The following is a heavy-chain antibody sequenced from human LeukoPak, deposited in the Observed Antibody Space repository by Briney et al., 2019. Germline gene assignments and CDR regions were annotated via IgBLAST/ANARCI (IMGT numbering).Heavy chain of an antibody. J-gene: IGHJ4*02. CDR2: IKSKPDGGTI. CDR1: GFTFSNAW. V-gene: IGHV3-15*01. Sequence: PGGSLRLSCAASGFTFSNAWMNWVRQAPGKGLECVARIKSKPDGGTIDYAAPVKGRFTISRDDSKNTLYLQMNSLKSEDTAVYYCTTLSIVVAGNWGQGTLVTVSS. CDR3: TTLSIVVAGN. D-gene: IGHD6-19*01.